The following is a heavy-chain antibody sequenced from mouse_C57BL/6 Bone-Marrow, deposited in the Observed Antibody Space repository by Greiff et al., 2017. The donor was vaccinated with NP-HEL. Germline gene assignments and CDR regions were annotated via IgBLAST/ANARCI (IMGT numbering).Heavy chain of an antibody. J-gene: IGHJ1*03. Sequence: DVKLQESGAELVRPGASVKLSCTASGFNIKDDYMHWVKQRPEQGLEWIGWIDPENGDTEYASKFQGKATITADTSSNTAYLQLSSLTSEDTAVYYCTTITTVVAHWYFDVWGTGTTVTVSS. CDR1: GFNIKDDY. V-gene: IGHV14-4*01. CDR2: IDPENGDT. D-gene: IGHD1-1*01. CDR3: TTITTVVAHWYFDV.